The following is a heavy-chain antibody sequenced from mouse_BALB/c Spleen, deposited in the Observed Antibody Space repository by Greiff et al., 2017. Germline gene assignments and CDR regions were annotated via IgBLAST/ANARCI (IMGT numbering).Heavy chain of an antibody. J-gene: IGHJ2*01. V-gene: IGHV5-6-5*01. CDR1: GFTFSSYA. CDR2: ISSGGST. D-gene: IGHD1-1*01. Sequence: EVKLVESGGGLVKPGGSLKLSCAASGFTFSSYAMSWVRQTPEKRLEWVASISSGGSTYYPDSVKGRFTISRDNARNILYLQMSSLRSEDTAMYYCARVITTVEGGNYFDYWGQGTTLTVSS. CDR3: ARVITTVEGGNYFDY.